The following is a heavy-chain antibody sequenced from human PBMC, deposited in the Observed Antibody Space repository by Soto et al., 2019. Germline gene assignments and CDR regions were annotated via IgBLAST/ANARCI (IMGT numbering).Heavy chain of an antibody. V-gene: IGHV1-18*01. CDR3: ARPSGSYGDYAWSLKY. Sequence: QVQLVQSGAEVKKPGASVKVSCKASGYTFTGYSVDWVRQAPGQGLEWMGWISAYSGDTYYTQRFQDRLTMTTDASTSTACMELRSLRSDDTAVYYCARPSGSYGDYAWSLKYWGQGTLVTVSS. J-gene: IGHJ4*02. CDR2: ISAYSGDT. D-gene: IGHD4-17*01. CDR1: GYTFTGYS.